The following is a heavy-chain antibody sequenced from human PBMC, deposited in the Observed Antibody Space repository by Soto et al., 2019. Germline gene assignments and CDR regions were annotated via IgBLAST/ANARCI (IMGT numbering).Heavy chain of an antibody. CDR1: GLTLSRHA. CDR3: ARDQTDSGGYSDS. V-gene: IGHV3-23*01. CDR2: LNPSGSNT. Sequence: GGSLRLSCAASGLTLSRHAMTWARQAPGKGLEWVATLNPSGSNTHYADSVKGRFTISRDNSKNTVYLQVSKLRAEDTAVYFCARDQTDSGGYSDSWGQGTLVTVSS. J-gene: IGHJ4*02. D-gene: IGHD3-22*01.